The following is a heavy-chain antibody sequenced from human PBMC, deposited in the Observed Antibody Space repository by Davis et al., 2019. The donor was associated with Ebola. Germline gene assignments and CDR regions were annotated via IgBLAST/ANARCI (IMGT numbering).Heavy chain of an antibody. CDR3: AKQADSSSWYYFDY. Sequence: GGSLRLSCTASGFPFSTYAMSWVRQAPGKGLEWVSGISSSGDSTYYADSVKGRFTISRDNSKNTLYLQMNSLRADDTAVYYCAKQADSSSWYYFDYWGQGTLVTVSS. CDR2: ISSSGDST. J-gene: IGHJ4*02. D-gene: IGHD6-13*01. CDR1: GFPFSTYA. V-gene: IGHV3-23*01.